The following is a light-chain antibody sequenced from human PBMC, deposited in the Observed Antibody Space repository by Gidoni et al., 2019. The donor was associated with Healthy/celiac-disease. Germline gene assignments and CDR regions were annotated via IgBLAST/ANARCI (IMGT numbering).Light chain of an antibody. CDR2: EDN. J-gene: IGLJ2*01. Sequence: NFFLPPPPSVSESPGKTVTISCTRSSGSIASNYVQWYQQRPGSAPTTVIYEDNQRPSGVPDRFSGSIDSSSNSASLTISGLKTEDEADYYCQSYDSSNHVVFGGGTKLTVL. V-gene: IGLV6-57*04. CDR3: QSYDSSNHVV. CDR1: SGSIASNY.